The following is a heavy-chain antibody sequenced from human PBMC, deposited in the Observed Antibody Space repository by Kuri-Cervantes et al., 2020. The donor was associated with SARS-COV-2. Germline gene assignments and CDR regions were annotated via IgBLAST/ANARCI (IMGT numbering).Heavy chain of an antibody. D-gene: IGHD3-3*01. CDR2: IYYSGPT. Sequence: GSLRLSCAVSGYSISSGYYWGWIRQPPGKGLEWIGSIYYSGPTYYNPSLKSRVTISLDTSKNQLSLNLNSVTAADTAVFYCARHAPSILRFLQWTQPANNFDYWGQGTLVSVSS. CDR3: ARHAPSILRFLQWTQPANNFDY. J-gene: IGHJ4*02. CDR1: GYSISSGYY. V-gene: IGHV4-38-2*01.